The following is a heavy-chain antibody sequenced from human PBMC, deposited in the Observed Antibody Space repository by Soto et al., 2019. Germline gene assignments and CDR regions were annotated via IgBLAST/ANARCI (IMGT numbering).Heavy chain of an antibody. CDR1: GFTFDDYA. CDR2: ISWNSGNI. D-gene: IGHD2-8*01. Sequence: EVQLVESGGGLVQPGRSLRLSCAASGFTFDDYAMHWVRQATGKGLEWDPGISWNSGNIAYADSVKGRFTISRDNAKNSMYLQVNSLRAEDTAMYYCAKGEIYCANGVCLGEEADHWGQGTLVNVSS. V-gene: IGHV3-9*01. J-gene: IGHJ4*02. CDR3: AKGEIYCANGVCLGEEADH.